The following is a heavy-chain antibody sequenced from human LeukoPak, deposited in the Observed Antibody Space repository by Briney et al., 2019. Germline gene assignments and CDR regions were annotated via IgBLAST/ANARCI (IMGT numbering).Heavy chain of an antibody. D-gene: IGHD2-15*01. CDR3: ARHSGGNYDSHFDY. CDR1: GGSTRSSGFS. CDR2: IHYSGTT. Sequence: SETLSLTCTVSGGSTRSSGFSWGWIRQPPGKGLEYIGSIHYSGTTYYNPSLKSRVTMSVDTSKNQLSLKLSSVTAADTAVYYCARHSGGNYDSHFDYWGQGTLLTVSS. V-gene: IGHV4-39*01. J-gene: IGHJ4*02.